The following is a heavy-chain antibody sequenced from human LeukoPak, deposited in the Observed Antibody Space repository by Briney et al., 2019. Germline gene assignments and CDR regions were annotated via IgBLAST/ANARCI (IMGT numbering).Heavy chain of an antibody. Sequence: SETLSLTCTVSGGSISSSSYYWGWIRQPPGKGLEWIGSIYYSGSTNYNPSLKSRVTISVGTSKNQFSLKLSSVTAADTALYYCARLVTKYYYDSSGYFDYWGQGTLVTVSS. CDR3: ARLVTKYYYDSSGYFDY. D-gene: IGHD3-22*01. J-gene: IGHJ4*02. V-gene: IGHV4-39*01. CDR2: IYYSGST. CDR1: GGSISSSSYY.